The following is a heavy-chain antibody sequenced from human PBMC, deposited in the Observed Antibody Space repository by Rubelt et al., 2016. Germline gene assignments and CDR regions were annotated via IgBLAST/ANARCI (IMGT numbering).Heavy chain of an antibody. V-gene: IGHV3-23*01. CDR3: AKGSALIAVAGNFDY. J-gene: IGHJ4*02. D-gene: IGHD6-19*01. CDR2: ISGSGGST. Sequence: ASRKGLEWVSAISGSGGSTYYADSVKGRFTISRDNSKNTLYLQMNSLRAEDTAVYYCAKGSALIAVAGNFDYWGQGTLVTVSS.